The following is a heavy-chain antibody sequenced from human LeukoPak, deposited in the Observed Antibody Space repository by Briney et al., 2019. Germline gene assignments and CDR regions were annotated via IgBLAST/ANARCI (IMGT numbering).Heavy chain of an antibody. CDR2: IRSKAYGGTT. CDR3: TRADSPVSYYYYYMDV. CDR1: GFTFGDYA. V-gene: IGHV3-49*03. D-gene: IGHD4-17*01. J-gene: IGHJ6*03. Sequence: GGSLRLSCTASGFTFGDYAMSWFRQAPGKGLEWVGFIRSKAYGGTTEYAASVKGRFTISRDDSKSIAYPQMNSLKTEDTAVYYCTRADSPVSYYYYYMDVWGKGTTVTVSS.